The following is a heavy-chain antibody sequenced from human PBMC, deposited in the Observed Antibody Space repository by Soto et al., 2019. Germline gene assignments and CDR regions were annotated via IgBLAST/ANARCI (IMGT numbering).Heavy chain of an antibody. CDR2: IYYSGST. Sequence: SETLSLTXTVSGGSISSGGYYWSWIRQHPGKGLEWIGYIYYSGSTYYNPSLKSRVTISVDTSKNQFSLKLSSVTAADTAVYYCARIDYYDSYYFDYWGQGTLVTVSS. CDR1: GGSISSGGYY. D-gene: IGHD3-22*01. V-gene: IGHV4-31*02. CDR3: ARIDYYDSYYFDY. J-gene: IGHJ4*02.